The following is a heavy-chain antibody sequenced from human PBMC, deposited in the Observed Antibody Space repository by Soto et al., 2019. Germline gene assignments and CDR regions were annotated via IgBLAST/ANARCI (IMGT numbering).Heavy chain of an antibody. CDR3: ASGYDILTGYPKANYYGMDV. Sequence: SETLSLTCTDSGSSNSSSSYYWGWIRQPPGKGLEWIGSIYYSGSTYYNPSLKSRVTISVDTSKNQFSLKLSSVTAADTAVYYCASGYDILTGYPKANYYGMDVWAQGTTVTVS. V-gene: IGHV4-39*01. D-gene: IGHD3-9*01. J-gene: IGHJ6*02. CDR1: GSSNSSSSYY. CDR2: IYYSGST.